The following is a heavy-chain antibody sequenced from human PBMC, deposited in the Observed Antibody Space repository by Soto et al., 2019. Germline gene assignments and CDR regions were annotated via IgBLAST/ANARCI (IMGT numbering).Heavy chain of an antibody. CDR2: ISNTSGTR. J-gene: IGHJ6*02. D-gene: IGHD3-22*01. V-gene: IGHV3-48*02. CDR3: ARDSSAAARRGGMDV. Sequence: EVQLVESGGGLVQPGGPLRLSCAASGFTFSSYSMNWVRQAPGKGLEWVSYISNTSGTRYYEDSVKGRITISRDNAKNSPYLQLNSLREEDTAVYSCARDSSAAARRGGMDVWGQGITVTVSS. CDR1: GFTFSSYS.